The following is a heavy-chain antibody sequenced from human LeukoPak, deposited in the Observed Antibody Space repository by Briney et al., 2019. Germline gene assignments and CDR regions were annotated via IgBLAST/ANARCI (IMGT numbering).Heavy chain of an antibody. CDR3: ARVLIGSSWPNNWFDP. D-gene: IGHD6-13*01. Sequence: SVNVSFKASGGTFSSYAISWVRQAPGQGLEWMGRILPIFGTAIDAQKFQGRVTITTDESTSTAYMELSSLRSEDTAVYYCARVLIGSSWPNNWFDPWGQGTLVTVSS. J-gene: IGHJ5*02. CDR1: GGTFSSYA. CDR2: ILPIFGTA. V-gene: IGHV1-69*05.